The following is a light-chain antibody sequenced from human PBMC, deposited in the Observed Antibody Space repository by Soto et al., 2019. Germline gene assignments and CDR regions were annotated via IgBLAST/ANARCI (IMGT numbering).Light chain of an antibody. V-gene: IGKV1-5*03. J-gene: IGKJ1*01. CDR3: QQYNTYPRT. Sequence: DIPMTQSPSTLSASVGDRVTITCRASQSTSRWVAWYQQKPGKAPNLLIYKASSLESGVPSRFSGSGSGTEFTLTISSLQSDDFATYYCQQYNTYPRTFGQGTKVEIK. CDR1: QSTSRW. CDR2: KAS.